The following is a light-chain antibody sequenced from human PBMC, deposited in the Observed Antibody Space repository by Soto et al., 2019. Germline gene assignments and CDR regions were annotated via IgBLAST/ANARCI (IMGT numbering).Light chain of an antibody. CDR1: QSVSSN. CDR3: QQYNNWPRT. V-gene: IGKV3-15*01. J-gene: IGKJ1*01. CDR2: GAS. Sequence: EIEMTHSPANLSVTPGERATLSCRASQSVSSNLAWYQQKPGQAPRLLIYGASARATCIPARFSGSGSGTEFTLTISSLQSKDFAVYYCQQYNNWPRTFGQGTKVDI.